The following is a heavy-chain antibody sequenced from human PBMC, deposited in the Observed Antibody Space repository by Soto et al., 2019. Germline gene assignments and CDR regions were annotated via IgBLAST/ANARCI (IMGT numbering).Heavy chain of an antibody. V-gene: IGHV1-18*01. CDR2: ISAYNGGT. J-gene: IGHJ3*02. Sequence: ASVKVSCKASGYTFTNYGFSWVRQAPGQGLEWMGWISAYNGGTNYAQKLQGRVTMTTDTSTSTAYMELRSLRSDNTAVYYCARDLCTNGVCYTYAFDIWGQGTMVTVSS. CDR1: GYTFTNYG. D-gene: IGHD2-8*01. CDR3: ARDLCTNGVCYTYAFDI.